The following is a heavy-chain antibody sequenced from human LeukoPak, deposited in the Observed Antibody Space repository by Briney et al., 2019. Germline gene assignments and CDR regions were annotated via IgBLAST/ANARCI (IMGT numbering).Heavy chain of an antibody. D-gene: IGHD2-2*01. Sequence: GGSLRLSCAASGFTFSSYGMHWVRQAPGKGLEWVAVISYDGSNKYYADSVKGRFTISRDNSKNTLYLQMNSLRAEDTAVYYCAKDSVRYCSSTSCLGRLDPWGQGTLVTVSS. CDR2: ISYDGSNK. CDR1: GFTFSSYG. J-gene: IGHJ5*02. V-gene: IGHV3-30*18. CDR3: AKDSVRYCSSTSCLGRLDP.